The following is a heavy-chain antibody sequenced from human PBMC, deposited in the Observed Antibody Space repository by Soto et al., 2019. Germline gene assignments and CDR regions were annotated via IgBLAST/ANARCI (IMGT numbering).Heavy chain of an antibody. CDR1: GFTFSSYG. Sequence: GGSLRLSCAASGFTFSSYGMHWVRQAPGKGLEWVAVIWYDGSNKYYADSVKGRFTISRDNSKNTLYLQMNSLRAEDTAVYYCARDRRPGCTNGVCYIGFGYYYYGMDVWGQGTTVTVSS. CDR3: ARDRRPGCTNGVCYIGFGYYYYGMDV. J-gene: IGHJ6*02. D-gene: IGHD2-8*01. V-gene: IGHV3-33*01. CDR2: IWYDGSNK.